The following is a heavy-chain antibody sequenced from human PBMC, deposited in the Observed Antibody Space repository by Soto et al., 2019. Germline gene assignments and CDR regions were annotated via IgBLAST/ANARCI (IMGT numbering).Heavy chain of an antibody. CDR1: GFIFSYYW. V-gene: IGHV3-7*05. Sequence: GGSLRLSCTASGFIFSYYWMSWVRQAPGKGLEWVANIKQHGSERYYLDSVRGRFTISRDNAKNSLSLQMDSLRAEDTAVYYCARESRSGRFFWYDPWGQGTLVTVSS. CDR3: ARESRSGRFFWYDP. D-gene: IGHD6-19*01. J-gene: IGHJ5*02. CDR2: IKQHGSER.